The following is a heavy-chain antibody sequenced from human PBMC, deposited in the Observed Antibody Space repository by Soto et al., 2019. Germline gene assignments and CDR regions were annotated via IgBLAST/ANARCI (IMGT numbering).Heavy chain of an antibody. CDR1: GGSISSYY. CDR3: ARLHYYDSSGYYPGYYFDY. V-gene: IGHV4-4*07. Sequence: PSETLSLTCTVSGGSISSYYWSWIRQPAGKGLEWIGRIYTSGSTNYNPSLKSRVTMSVDTSKNQFSLKLSSVTAADAAVYYCARLHYYDSSGYYPGYYFDYWGQGTMVTVYS. CDR2: IYTSGST. J-gene: IGHJ4*02. D-gene: IGHD3-22*01.